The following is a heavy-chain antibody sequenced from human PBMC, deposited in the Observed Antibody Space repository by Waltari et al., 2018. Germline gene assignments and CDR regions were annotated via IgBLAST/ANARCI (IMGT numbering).Heavy chain of an antibody. V-gene: IGHV3-23*01. J-gene: IGHJ4*02. CDR2: ISGSVGST. D-gene: IGHD1-26*01. Sequence: AISGSVGSTYYADSVKVWFTISRDNSKNTLYLQMNSLRAEDTAVYYCAKDEVATARCFDYWGQGTLVTVSS. CDR3: AKDEVATARCFDY.